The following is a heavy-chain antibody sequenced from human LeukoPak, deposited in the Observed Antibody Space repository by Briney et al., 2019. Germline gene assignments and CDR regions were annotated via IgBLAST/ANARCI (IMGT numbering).Heavy chain of an antibody. CDR3: AREAAAGNFYYYYYMDV. V-gene: IGHV3-30*03. D-gene: IGHD6-13*01. J-gene: IGHJ6*03. CDR1: GFTFSSYN. Sequence: PGGSLRLSCAASGFTFSSYNMNWVRQAPGKGLEWVAVISYDGSNKYYADSVKGRFTISRDNSKNTLYLQMNSLRAEDTAVYYCAREAAAGNFYYYYYMDVWGKGTTVTVSS. CDR2: ISYDGSNK.